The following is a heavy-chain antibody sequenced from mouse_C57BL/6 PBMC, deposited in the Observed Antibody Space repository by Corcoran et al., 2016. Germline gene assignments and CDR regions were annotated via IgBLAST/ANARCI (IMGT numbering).Heavy chain of an antibody. V-gene: IGHV8-12*01. CDR1: GFSLSTSGMG. Sequence: QVTLKESGPGILQSSQTLSLTCSFSGFSLSTSGMGVSWIRQPSGKGLEWLAHIYWDDDKRYNPSLKSRLTISKDTSRNQVFLKITSVDTADTATYYCARRGHYYGSSYVYFDVWGTGTTVTVSS. J-gene: IGHJ1*03. CDR2: IYWDDDK. D-gene: IGHD1-1*01. CDR3: ARRGHYYGSSYVYFDV.